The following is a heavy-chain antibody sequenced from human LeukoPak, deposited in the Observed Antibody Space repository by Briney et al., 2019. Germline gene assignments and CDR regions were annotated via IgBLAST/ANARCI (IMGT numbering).Heavy chain of an antibody. J-gene: IGHJ3*02. Sequence: ASVKVSCKSSGYTFTTYGISWVRQAPGQGLESMGWISAFNGNTNYAQKLQGRVTMTTDTSTSTAYMELRSLRSDDTAVYYCARVVDRITMVRGVIIPDAFDIWGQGTMVTVSS. CDR3: ARVVDRITMVRGVIIPDAFDI. D-gene: IGHD3-10*01. CDR1: GYTFTTYG. V-gene: IGHV1-18*01. CDR2: ISAFNGNT.